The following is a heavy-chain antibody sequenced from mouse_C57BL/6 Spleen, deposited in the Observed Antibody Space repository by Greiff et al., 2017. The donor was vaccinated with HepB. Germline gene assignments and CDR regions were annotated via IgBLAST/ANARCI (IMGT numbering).Heavy chain of an antibody. CDR3: VTGSSGPFAY. Sequence: DVMLVESGGGLVQPKGSLKLSCAASGFSFNTYAMNWVRQAPGKGLEWVARIRSKSNNYATYYADSVKDRFTISRDDSESMLYLQMNNLKTEDTAMYYCVTGSSGPFAYWGQGTLVTVSA. V-gene: IGHV10-1*01. D-gene: IGHD3-2*02. CDR2: IRSKSNNYAT. CDR1: GFSFNTYA. J-gene: IGHJ3*01.